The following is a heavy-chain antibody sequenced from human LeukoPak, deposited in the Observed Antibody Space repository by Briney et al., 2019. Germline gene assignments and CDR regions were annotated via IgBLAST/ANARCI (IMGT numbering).Heavy chain of an antibody. V-gene: IGHV1-8*01. CDR1: GYTFTSYD. CDR3: ARSGYYYGYTLYYYYGMDV. Sequence: ASVKVSCEASGYTFTSYDINWVRQATGLGLEWMGWMNPNSGNTGYAQKFQGRVTMTRNTSISTAYMELSSLRSEDTAVYYCARSGYYYGYTLYYYYGMDVWGQGTTVTVSS. CDR2: MNPNSGNT. D-gene: IGHD3-22*01. J-gene: IGHJ6*02.